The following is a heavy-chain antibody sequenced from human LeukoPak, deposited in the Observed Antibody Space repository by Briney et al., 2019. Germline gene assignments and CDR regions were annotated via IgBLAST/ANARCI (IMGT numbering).Heavy chain of an antibody. J-gene: IGHJ4*02. CDR2: IKQDGSET. D-gene: IGHD3-10*01. Sequence: GGSLRLSCAASGFMFSNHWMTWVRQAPGKGLEWVANIKQDGSETYYMDYVKGRFTISRDNAKNSLHLQMDSLRAEDTAVYYCARDQSIHPYPEVILDFWGQGALVTVSS. V-gene: IGHV3-7*01. CDR1: GFMFSNHW. CDR3: ARDQSIHPYPEVILDF.